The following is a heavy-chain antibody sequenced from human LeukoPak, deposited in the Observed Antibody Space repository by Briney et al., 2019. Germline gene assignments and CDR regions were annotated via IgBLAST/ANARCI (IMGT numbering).Heavy chain of an antibody. J-gene: IGHJ3*02. CDR2: IRYDGSNK. CDR1: GFTFSSYG. Sequence: HPGGSLRLSCAASGFTFSSYGMHWVRQAPGKGLEWVAFIRYDGSNKYYADSVKGRFTISRDNSKNTLYLQMNSLRAEDTAVYYCAKGRVSGYEHAFDIWGQGTMVTVSS. D-gene: IGHD5-12*01. CDR3: AKGRVSGYEHAFDI. V-gene: IGHV3-30*02.